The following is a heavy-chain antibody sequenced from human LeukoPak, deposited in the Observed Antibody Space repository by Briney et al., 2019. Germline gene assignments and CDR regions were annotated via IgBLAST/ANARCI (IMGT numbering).Heavy chain of an antibody. CDR3: ARERGDYAGFWFDP. V-gene: IGHV1-2*04. Sequence: ASVKVSCKASGYTFTGYYMHWVRQAPGQGLEWMGWINPNSGGTNYAQKFQGWVTMTRDTSISTAYMELGRLRSDDTAVYYCARERGDYAGFWFDPWGQGTLVTVSS. J-gene: IGHJ5*02. CDR1: GYTFTGYY. CDR2: INPNSGGT. D-gene: IGHD4-17*01.